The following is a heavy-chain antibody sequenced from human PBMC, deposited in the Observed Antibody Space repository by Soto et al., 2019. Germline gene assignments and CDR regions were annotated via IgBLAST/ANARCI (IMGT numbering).Heavy chain of an antibody. CDR1: GGSISSGGYY. D-gene: IGHD3-22*01. CDR2: IFYSGST. Sequence: PSETLSLTCTVSGGSISSGGYYWSWIRQHPGKGLEWIGYIFYSGSTYYKPSLKSRVTISVDTSKNQFSLKLSSVTAADTTVYYCARVGRRYYDSSGYFSDYFDYWGQGTLVTVSS. V-gene: IGHV4-31*03. J-gene: IGHJ4*02. CDR3: ARVGRRYYDSSGYFSDYFDY.